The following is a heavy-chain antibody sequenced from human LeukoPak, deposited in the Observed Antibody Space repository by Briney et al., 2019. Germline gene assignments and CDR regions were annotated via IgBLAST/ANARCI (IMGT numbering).Heavy chain of an antibody. CDR3: AKVSRDSSGSNWFDP. D-gene: IGHD3-22*01. CDR1: GFTFSSYG. CDR2: ISYDGSNK. Sequence: PGGSLRLSCAASGFTFSSYGMHWVRQAPGKGLEWVAVISYDGSNKYYADSVKGRFTISRDNSKNTLYLQMNSLRAEDTAVYYCAKVSRDSSGSNWFDPWGQGTLVTVSS. V-gene: IGHV3-30*18. J-gene: IGHJ5*02.